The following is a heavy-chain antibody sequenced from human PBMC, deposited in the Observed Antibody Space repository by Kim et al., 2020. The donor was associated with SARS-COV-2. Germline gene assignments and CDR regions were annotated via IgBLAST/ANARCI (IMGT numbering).Heavy chain of an antibody. CDR2: ISSSSSYI. J-gene: IGHJ4*03. CDR3: ARERLCSGGICY. V-gene: IGHV3-21*01. CDR1: GFTFSSYS. Sequence: GGSLRLSCAASGFTFSSYSMNWVRQAPGKGLELVSSISSSSSYIDYADSVKGRFTISRDNAKNPLYLKMNSLRAEDTAVYYGARERLCSGGICY. D-gene: IGHD2-15*01.